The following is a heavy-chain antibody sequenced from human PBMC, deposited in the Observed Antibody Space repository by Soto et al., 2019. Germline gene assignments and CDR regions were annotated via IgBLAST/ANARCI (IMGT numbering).Heavy chain of an antibody. CDR1: GFTFSNYF. D-gene: IGHD1-7*01. CDR3: ERNYVPGIAGFDP. V-gene: IGHV3-74*01. J-gene: IGHJ5*02. CDR2: MSGDGKTI. Sequence: GGSLRLSCAASGFTFSNYFMHWVRQVPGEGLVWVSRMSGDGKTISYADSVKGRFTISRDNAKNTLYLQMNSLRVEDTAVYYCERNYVPGIAGFDPWGQGTLVTVSS.